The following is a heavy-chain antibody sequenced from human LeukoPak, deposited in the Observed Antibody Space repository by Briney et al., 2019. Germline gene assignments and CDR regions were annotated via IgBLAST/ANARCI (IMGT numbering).Heavy chain of an antibody. V-gene: IGHV3-30*12. D-gene: IGHD3-3*01. CDR2: ISYDGSNK. J-gene: IGHJ4*02. Sequence: SGGSLRLSCAASGFTFSSYGMHWVRQAPGKGLEWVAVISYDGSNKYYADSVKGRFTISRDNAKNTLYLQMNSLRAEDTAVYYCARDAFGVDKSPFWGQGTLVTVSS. CDR3: ARDAFGVDKSPF. CDR1: GFTFSSYG.